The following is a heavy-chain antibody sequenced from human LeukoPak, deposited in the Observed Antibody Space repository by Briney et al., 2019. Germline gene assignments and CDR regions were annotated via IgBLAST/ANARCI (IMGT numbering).Heavy chain of an antibody. V-gene: IGHV4-34*01. J-gene: IGHJ4*02. CDR2: INHSGST. CDR3: ARHASYYYGSGSYYNR. D-gene: IGHD3-10*01. Sequence: SETLSLTCAVYGGSFSGYYWSWIRQPPGKGLEWIGEINHSGSTNYNPSLKSRVTISVDTSKNQFSLKLSSVTAADTAVYYCARHASYYYGSGSYYNRWGQGTLVTVSS. CDR1: GGSFSGYY.